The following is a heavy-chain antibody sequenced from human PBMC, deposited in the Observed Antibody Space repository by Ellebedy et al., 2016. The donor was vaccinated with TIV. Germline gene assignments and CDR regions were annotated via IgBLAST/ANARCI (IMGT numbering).Heavy chain of an antibody. J-gene: IGHJ4*02. D-gene: IGHD3-22*01. CDR3: ARDANGGYDSSGHDY. CDR2: IYTSGST. V-gene: IGHV4-61*02. Sequence: SETLSLTXTVSGGSISSGSYYWSWIRQPAGKGLEWIGRIYTSGSTNYNPSLKSRVTMSVDTSKNQFSLKLSSVTAADTAVYYCARDANGGYDSSGHDYWGQGTLVTVSS. CDR1: GGSISSGSYY.